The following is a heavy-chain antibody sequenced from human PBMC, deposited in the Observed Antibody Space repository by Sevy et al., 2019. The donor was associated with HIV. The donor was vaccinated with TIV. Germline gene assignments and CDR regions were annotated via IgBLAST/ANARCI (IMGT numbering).Heavy chain of an antibody. CDR3: ARFFTRYYDSSGYYSAFDI. CDR2: TYYRSKWYN. V-gene: IGHV6-1*01. Sequence: SQTLSLTCAISGDSVSSNSAAWNWIRQSPSRGLEWLGRTYYRSKWYNEYAVSVKSRITINPDTSKNQFSLQLNSVTPEDTAVYYCARFFTRYYDSSGYYSAFDIWGQGTMVTVSS. J-gene: IGHJ3*02. CDR1: GDSVSSNSAA. D-gene: IGHD3-22*01.